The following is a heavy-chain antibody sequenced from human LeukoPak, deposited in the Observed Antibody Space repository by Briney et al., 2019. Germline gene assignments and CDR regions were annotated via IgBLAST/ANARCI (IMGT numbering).Heavy chain of an antibody. Sequence: GGSLRLSCAASGFTFSSYAMSWVRQAPGKGLEWVSVIYSGGSTYYADSVKGRFTISRDNSKNTLYLQMNSLRAEDTAVYYCARGFDYWGQGTLVTVSS. CDR2: IYSGGST. CDR1: GFTFSSYA. J-gene: IGHJ4*02. CDR3: ARGFDY. V-gene: IGHV3-53*01.